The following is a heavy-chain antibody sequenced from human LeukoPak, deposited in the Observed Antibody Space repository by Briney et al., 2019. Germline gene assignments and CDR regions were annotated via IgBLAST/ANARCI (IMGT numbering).Heavy chain of an antibody. CDR1: GGSISNYY. J-gene: IGHJ3*02. CDR2: IYTSGST. Sequence: SETLSLTCAVSGGSISNYYWSWIRQPAEKGLEWIGRIYTSGSTNYNPSLKSRVTMSVDTSKNHLSLNLRSATAADTAVYYCARLPGGDSSSVVAFDIWGQGTVVTVSS. D-gene: IGHD2-21*02. V-gene: IGHV4-59*10. CDR3: ARLPGGDSSSVVAFDI.